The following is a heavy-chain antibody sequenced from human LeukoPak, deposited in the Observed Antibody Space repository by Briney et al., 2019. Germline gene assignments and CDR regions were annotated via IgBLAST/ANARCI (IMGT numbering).Heavy chain of an antibody. J-gene: IGHJ6*02. CDR1: GFTFSSYA. V-gene: IGHV3-30-3*01. CDR2: ISYDGSNK. CDR3: ARHGTSGSYYTPYYYGMDV. Sequence: QPGGSLRLSCAASGFTFSSYAMHWVRQAPGKGLEWVAVISYDGSNKYYADSVKGRFTISRDNSKNTLYLQMNSLRAEDTAVYYCARHGTSGSYYTPYYYGMDVWGQGTTVTVSS. D-gene: IGHD1-26*01.